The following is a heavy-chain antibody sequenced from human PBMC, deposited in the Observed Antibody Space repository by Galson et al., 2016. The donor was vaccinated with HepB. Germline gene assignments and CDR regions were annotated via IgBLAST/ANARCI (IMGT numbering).Heavy chain of an antibody. CDR3: ARDLWGRPLDH. V-gene: IGHV1-3*01. J-gene: IGHJ4*02. CDR1: GYTFTSYA. CDR2: ITAGNINA. D-gene: IGHD2-21*01. Sequence: SCKASGYTFTSYAIHWVRQAPGQRLEWMGWITAGNINAEYSHKFQDRVTITTDTSASTAYMEVSSLRSEDTAIYYCARDLWGRPLDHWGQGTLVTVSS.